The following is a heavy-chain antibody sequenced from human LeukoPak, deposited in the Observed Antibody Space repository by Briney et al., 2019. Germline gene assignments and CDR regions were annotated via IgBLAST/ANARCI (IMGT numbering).Heavy chain of an antibody. V-gene: IGHV3-7*01. D-gene: IGHD3-3*01. CDR2: IKQDGSEK. Sequence: GGSLRLSCAASGFTFSSYNMNWVRQAPGKGLEWVANIKQDGSEKYYVDSVKGRFTISRDNAKNSLFLQMNSLRAEDTAVYYCARDWRGLLIHRRGFDYWGQGTLVTVSS. J-gene: IGHJ4*02. CDR3: ARDWRGLLIHRRGFDY. CDR1: GFTFSSYN.